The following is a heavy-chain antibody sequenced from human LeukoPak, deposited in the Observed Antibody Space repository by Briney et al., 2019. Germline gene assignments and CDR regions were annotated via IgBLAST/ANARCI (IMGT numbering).Heavy chain of an antibody. D-gene: IGHD3-22*01. CDR3: AKDLHYYDSSGYSPIDY. Sequence: GGSLRLSCAASGFTFSSYGMHWVRQAPGKGLEWVAVISYDGSNKYYADSVKGRFTISRDNSKNTLYLQMNILRAEDTAVYYCAKDLHYYDSSGYSPIDYWGQGTLVTVSS. CDR1: GFTFSSYG. J-gene: IGHJ4*02. CDR2: ISYDGSNK. V-gene: IGHV3-30*18.